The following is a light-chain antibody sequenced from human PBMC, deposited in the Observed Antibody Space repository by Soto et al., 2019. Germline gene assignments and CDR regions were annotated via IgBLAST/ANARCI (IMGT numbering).Light chain of an antibody. CDR2: DAS. V-gene: IGKV3-15*01. J-gene: IGKJ5*01. CDR1: QSVSSN. Sequence: EIVMTQSPATLSVSPGERATLSCRASQSVSSNLAWYQQKPGQAPRLLIYDASTRATGIPARFSGSGAGTAFTLIISSLQSEDFAVYYCQQYNNWPSITFGQGTRLEIK. CDR3: QQYNNWPSIT.